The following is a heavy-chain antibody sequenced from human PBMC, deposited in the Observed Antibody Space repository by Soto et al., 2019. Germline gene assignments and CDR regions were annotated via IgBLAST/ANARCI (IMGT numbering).Heavy chain of an antibody. CDR3: ARVRPRYGMDV. CDR1: GGSISSSNYL. V-gene: IGHV4-39*07. CDR2: IYYSGTT. J-gene: IGHJ6*02. Sequence: SETLSLTCTVSGGSISSSNYLWGWIRQPPGKGLEWIGNIYYSGTTSNNPSLKSRVTISVDTSKNQFSLKLNSVTAADTAMYYCARVRPRYGMDVWGLGTTVNVSS. D-gene: IGHD1-1*01.